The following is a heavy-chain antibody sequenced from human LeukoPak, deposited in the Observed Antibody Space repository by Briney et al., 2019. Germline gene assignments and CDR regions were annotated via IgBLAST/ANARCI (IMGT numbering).Heavy chain of an antibody. CDR2: IYYSGST. D-gene: IGHD3-16*01. CDR3: ARDLGSYWFDY. Sequence: SETLSLTCTVSGGSISSYYWSWIRQPPGKGLEWIGYIYYSGSTNYNPSLKSRVTISVDTSKNQFSLKLSSVTAADTAVYYCARDLGSYWFDYWGQGTLVTVSS. J-gene: IGHJ4*02. V-gene: IGHV4-59*01. CDR1: GGSISSYY.